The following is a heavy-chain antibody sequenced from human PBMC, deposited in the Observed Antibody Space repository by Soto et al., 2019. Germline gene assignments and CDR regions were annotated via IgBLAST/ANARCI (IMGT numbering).Heavy chain of an antibody. CDR3: ARWTPTYYDYVWGSYRPFDY. Sequence: GASVKVSCKASGYTFTSYDINWVRQATGQGLEWMGWMNPNSGNTDYAQKFQGRVTMTTNTSTSTAYMELRSLRSDDTAVYYCARWTPTYYDYVWGSYRPFDYWGQGTLVTVSS. D-gene: IGHD3-16*02. J-gene: IGHJ4*02. CDR2: MNPNSGNT. V-gene: IGHV1-8*01. CDR1: GYTFTSYD.